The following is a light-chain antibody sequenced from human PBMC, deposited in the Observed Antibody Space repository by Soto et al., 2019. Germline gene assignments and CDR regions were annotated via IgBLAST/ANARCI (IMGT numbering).Light chain of an antibody. V-gene: IGKV1-39*01. CDR1: QSVTYH. Sequence: DIQMTQFPSSLSASVGDRVTITCRASQSVTYHLNWYQHKPGKDPKVLIYGASSPESGVPSRFSASGSGTEFTLTITDLHPDDFATYYCQQSYSPPWYTFGQGTKLDIK. J-gene: IGKJ2*01. CDR3: QQSYSPPWYT. CDR2: GAS.